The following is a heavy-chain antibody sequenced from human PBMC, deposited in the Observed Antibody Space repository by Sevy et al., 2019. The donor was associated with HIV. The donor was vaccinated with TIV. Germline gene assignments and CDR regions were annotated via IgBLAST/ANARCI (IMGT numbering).Heavy chain of an antibody. D-gene: IGHD6-19*01. J-gene: IGHJ4*02. CDR3: ARGGGNGWYYFDY. CDR1: GGIFRTNA. Sequence: ASEKVSCKASGGIFRTNAFSWVRQAPGQGLEWMGGIIPVLGTVNYARKFQGRVTITADESTKTVYMELSSLRSEDTAVYYCARGGGNGWYYFDYWGQETLVTVSS. V-gene: IGHV1-69*13. CDR2: IIPVLGTV.